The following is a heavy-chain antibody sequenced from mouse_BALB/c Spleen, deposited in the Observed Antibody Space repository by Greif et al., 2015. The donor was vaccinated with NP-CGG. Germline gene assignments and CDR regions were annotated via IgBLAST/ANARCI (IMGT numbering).Heavy chain of an antibody. J-gene: IGHJ4*01. Sequence: EVKVVESGGGLVKPGGSLKPSCAASGFTFSSYAMSWVRQSPEKRLEWVAEISSGGSYTYYPDTVTGRFTISRDNAKNTLYLEMSSLRSEDTAMYYCARARDGYYDAMDYWGQGTSVTVSS. CDR2: ISSGGSYT. CDR3: ARARDGYYDAMDY. V-gene: IGHV5-9-4*01. CDR1: GFTFSSYA. D-gene: IGHD2-3*01.